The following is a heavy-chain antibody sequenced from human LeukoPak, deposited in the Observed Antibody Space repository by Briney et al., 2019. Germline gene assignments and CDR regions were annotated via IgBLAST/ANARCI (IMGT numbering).Heavy chain of an antibody. V-gene: IGHV3-23*01. CDR1: GFTFSSYA. CDR3: AKDLGAGGVSVFDI. D-gene: IGHD3-3*01. Sequence: GGSLRLSCAASGFTFSSYAMSWVRQAPGKGLEWVSAISGSGDKTYYIDSVKGRFTISKDKSKNTLDLQMNSLRAEDTAVYYCAKDLGAGGVSVFDIWGQGTMVTVSS. CDR2: ISGSGDKT. J-gene: IGHJ3*02.